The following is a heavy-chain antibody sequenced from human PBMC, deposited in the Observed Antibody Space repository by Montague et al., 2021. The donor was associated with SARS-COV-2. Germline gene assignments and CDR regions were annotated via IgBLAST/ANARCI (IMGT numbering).Heavy chain of an antibody. CDR2: IDWDDDK. D-gene: IGHD1-7*01. CDR3: ARETGTTVSLDY. V-gene: IGHV2-70*11. CDR1: GFSLSTSGMC. J-gene: IGHJ4*02. Sequence: PALVKPTQTLTLTCTSSGFSLSTSGMCVSWIRQPPGKALEWLARIDWDDDKYYSTSLKTRPTISKDTSKNQVVLTMTNMDPVDTATYYCARETGTTVSLDYWGKGTLVTGSA.